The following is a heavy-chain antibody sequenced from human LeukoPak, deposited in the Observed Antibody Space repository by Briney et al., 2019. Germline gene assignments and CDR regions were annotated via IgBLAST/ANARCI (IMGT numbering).Heavy chain of an antibody. CDR1: GGTFSSYA. Sequence: ASVKVSCKASGGTFSSYAISWVRQAPGQGLEWMGGIIPIFGTANYAQKFQGRVTITTDESTSTAYMEVSSLRSEDTAVYYCASSSPIQLWLLDYWGQGTLVTVSS. CDR3: ASSSPIQLWLLDY. D-gene: IGHD5-18*01. CDR2: IIPIFGTA. V-gene: IGHV1-69*05. J-gene: IGHJ4*02.